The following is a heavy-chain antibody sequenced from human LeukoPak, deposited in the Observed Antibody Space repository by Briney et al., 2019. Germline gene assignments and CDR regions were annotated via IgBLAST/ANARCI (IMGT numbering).Heavy chain of an antibody. CDR2: IYYSGST. D-gene: IGHD6-13*01. Sequence: TSETLSLTCTVSGGSISSYYWSWIRQPPGKGLEWIGYIYYSGSTNHNPSLKSRVTISVDTSKNQFSLKLSSVTAADTAVYYCAGPSSSWYGLDYWGQGTLVTVSS. CDR3: AGPSSSWYGLDY. CDR1: GGSISSYY. V-gene: IGHV4-59*01. J-gene: IGHJ4*02.